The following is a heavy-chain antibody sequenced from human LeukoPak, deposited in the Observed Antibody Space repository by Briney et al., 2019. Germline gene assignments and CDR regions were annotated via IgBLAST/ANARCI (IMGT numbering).Heavy chain of an antibody. V-gene: IGHV4-59*01. CDR3: VYSSGWTNFYYYGMDV. CDR2: IHYSGST. D-gene: IGHD6-19*01. CDR1: GASISRDY. Sequence: SETLSLTCTVSGASISRDYWSWIRQPPRKGLEWIVYIHYSGSTNYNPSLESRVTISRDTSKNQFSLKLRSVTAADTAVYYCVYSSGWTNFYYYGMDVWGQGTTVSVSS. J-gene: IGHJ6*02.